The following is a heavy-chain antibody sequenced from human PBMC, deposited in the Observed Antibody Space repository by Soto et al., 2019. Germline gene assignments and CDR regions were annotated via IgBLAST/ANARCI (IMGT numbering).Heavy chain of an antibody. CDR1: GGTFSSYA. CDR3: ARECIRMSFDY. D-gene: IGHD3-3*02. V-gene: IGHV1-69*12. J-gene: IGHJ4*02. CDR2: IIPIFGTA. Sequence: QVQLVQSGAEVKKPGSSVKVSCKASGGTFSSYAISWVRQAPGQGLEWMGGIIPIFGTANYAQKFQGRVTITADESTSTAYMELSSLRSDDTAVYYSARECIRMSFDYWCQGTLVTVSS.